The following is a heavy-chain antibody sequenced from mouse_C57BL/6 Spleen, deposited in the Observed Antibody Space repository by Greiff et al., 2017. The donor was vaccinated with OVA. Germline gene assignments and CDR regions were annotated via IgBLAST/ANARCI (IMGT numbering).Heavy chain of an antibody. D-gene: IGHD1-1*01. Sequence: VQLQQPGAELVKPGASVKLSCKASGYTFTSYWMHWVKQRPGQGLEWIGMIHPNSGSTNYNEKFKSKATLTVDKSSSTAYMQLSSLTSDDSAVYYCASYYGSNYAMDYWGQGTSVTVSS. CDR3: ASYYGSNYAMDY. CDR2: IHPNSGST. V-gene: IGHV1-64*01. J-gene: IGHJ4*01. CDR1: GYTFTSYW.